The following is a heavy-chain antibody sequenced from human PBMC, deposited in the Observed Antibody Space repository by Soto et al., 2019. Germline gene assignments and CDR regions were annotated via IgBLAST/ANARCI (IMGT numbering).Heavy chain of an antibody. CDR2: INHSGST. J-gene: IGHJ6*02. Sequence: SETLSLTCAVYGGSFSGYYWSWIRQPPGKGLEWIGEINHSGSTNYNPSLKSRVTISVDTSKNQFSLKLSSVTAADTAVYYCARVNYFWSYYGMDVWGQGTTVTVSS. D-gene: IGHD3-3*01. V-gene: IGHV4-34*01. CDR1: GGSFSGYY. CDR3: ARVNYFWSYYGMDV.